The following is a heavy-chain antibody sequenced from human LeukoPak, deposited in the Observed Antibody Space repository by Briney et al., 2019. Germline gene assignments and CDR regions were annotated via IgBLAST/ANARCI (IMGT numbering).Heavy chain of an antibody. V-gene: IGHV3-48*01. D-gene: IGHD5-24*01. J-gene: IGHJ4*02. CDR2: ISSSSSTI. Sequence: GGSLRLSCAASGFSFSSYSMNWVRQAPGKGLEWVSYISSSSSTIYYADSVKGRFTISRDNAKNSLYLQMNSLRAEDTAVYYCARDRLQMLDYWGQGTLVTVSS. CDR3: ARDRLQMLDY. CDR1: GFSFSSYS.